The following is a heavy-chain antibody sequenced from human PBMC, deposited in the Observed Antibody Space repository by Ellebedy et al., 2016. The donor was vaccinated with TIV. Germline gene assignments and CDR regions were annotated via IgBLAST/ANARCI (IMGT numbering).Heavy chain of an antibody. V-gene: IGHV3-48*04. CDR3: ARERDFYGSSSYREMGA. Sequence: GESLKISXTVSGFKFISYSMNWARQAPGKGLDWISYISADSGTKEYADSVKGRFTVSRDDARNSVFLQMDTLRLEDTAVYYCARERDFYGSSSYREMGAWGQGTQVIVSS. J-gene: IGHJ5*02. CDR2: ISADSGTK. D-gene: IGHD3-10*01. CDR1: GFKFISYS.